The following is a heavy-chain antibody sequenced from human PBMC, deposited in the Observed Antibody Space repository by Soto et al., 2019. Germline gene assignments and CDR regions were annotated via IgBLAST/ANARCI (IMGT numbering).Heavy chain of an antibody. J-gene: IGHJ1*01. CDR3: SRPLENYDYSRGYCEGGDLQH. CDR1: GFTFSSFA. D-gene: IGHD3-22*01. V-gene: IGHV3-30*04. CDR2: TSYDGRNK. Sequence: QVQLVESGGGVVQPGWSLRLSCEASGFTFSSFAMHWVRQAPGKGLEWVATTSYDGRNKYYADSVKGRFTISRDNPKNTVYLQMNSLRPEDTAVYYCSRPLENYDYSRGYCEGGDLQHWGQGTLVTVSS.